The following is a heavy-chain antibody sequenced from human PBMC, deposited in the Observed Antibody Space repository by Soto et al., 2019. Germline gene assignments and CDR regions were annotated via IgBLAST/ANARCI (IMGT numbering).Heavy chain of an antibody. D-gene: IGHD1-1*01. Sequence: QVQLVQSGAEEKKPGASVKVSCKASGYTFTNYAIHWVRQAPGQRLEWMGWINAGDGNTRYSQKFQCRVTITRDTSASTAYMELSSLRSEDTAVYYCARGTFPLLYTYYYFGMAVWGQGTTVTVSS. V-gene: IGHV1-3*05. CDR2: INAGDGNT. J-gene: IGHJ6*01. CDR3: ARGTFPLLYTYYYFGMAV. CDR1: GYTFTNYA.